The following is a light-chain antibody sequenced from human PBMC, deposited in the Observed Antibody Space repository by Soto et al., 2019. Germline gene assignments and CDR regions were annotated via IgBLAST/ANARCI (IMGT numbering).Light chain of an antibody. Sequence: EILMTQSPATLSVSPGERATLSCRASQSVSSRYLVWHQQKPGQAPRLLIYAASRRATGIPDRFSGSGSGTDFTLTISSLETEDSAVYYCQQRNIWHTVTFGHGTRLEIK. CDR2: AAS. J-gene: IGKJ5*01. CDR1: QSVSSRY. V-gene: IGKV3D-20*02. CDR3: QQRNIWHTVT.